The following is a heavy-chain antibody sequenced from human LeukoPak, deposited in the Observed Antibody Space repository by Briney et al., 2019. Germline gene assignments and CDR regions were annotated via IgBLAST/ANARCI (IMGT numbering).Heavy chain of an antibody. CDR1: GGSISSGGYS. J-gene: IGHJ4*02. V-gene: IGHV4-30-2*01. Sequence: PSETLSLTCAVSGGSISSGGYSWSWIRQPPGKGLEWIGYIYHSGSTYYNPSLKSRVTISVDRSKNQFSLKLSSVTAADTAVYYCAREVLSPDDYWGQGTLVTVSS. CDR2: IYHSGST. CDR3: AREVLSPDDY. D-gene: IGHD1-14*01.